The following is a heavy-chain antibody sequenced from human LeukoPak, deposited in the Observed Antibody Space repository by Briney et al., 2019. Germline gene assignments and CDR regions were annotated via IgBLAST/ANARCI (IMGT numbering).Heavy chain of an antibody. J-gene: IGHJ4*02. CDR2: INHSGST. Sequence: PGGSLRLSCAASGFTFSSYWMSWVRQAPGKGLEWIGEINHSGSTNYNPSLKSRVTISVDTSKNQFSLKLSSVTAADTAVYYCARGGRRWFGELFDYWGQGTLVTVSS. V-gene: IGHV4-34*01. CDR3: ARGGRRWFGELFDY. CDR1: GFTFSSYW. D-gene: IGHD3-10*01.